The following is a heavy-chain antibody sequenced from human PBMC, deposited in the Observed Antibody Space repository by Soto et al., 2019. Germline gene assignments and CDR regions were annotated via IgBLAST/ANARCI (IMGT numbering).Heavy chain of an antibody. CDR3: ARAGGGDSYGMDV. CDR1: GVSITGSY. D-gene: IGHD2-21*01. CDR2: VYHSGST. Sequence: SETLSLTCSVSGVSITGSYWSWIRQPPGKTLEWVGYVYHSGSTNYNPSLKSRVTISVDTSKNQFSLKPSSVTAADTAVYYCARAGGGDSYGMDVWGQGTTVTVSS. J-gene: IGHJ6*02. V-gene: IGHV4-59*12.